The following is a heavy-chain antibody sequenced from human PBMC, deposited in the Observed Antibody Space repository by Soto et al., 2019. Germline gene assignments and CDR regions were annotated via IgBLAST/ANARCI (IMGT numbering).Heavy chain of an antibody. J-gene: IGHJ1*01. CDR1: GFTFSSYG. CDR2: ISYDGSNK. V-gene: IGHV3-30*18. Sequence: GGSLRLSCAASGFTFSSYGMHWVRQAPGKGLEWVAVISYDGSNKYYADSVKGRFTISRDNSKNTLYLQMNSLRAEDTAVYYCAKDPGDTIFGVVIEGTEYFQHWGQGTLVTVSS. D-gene: IGHD3-3*01. CDR3: AKDPGDTIFGVVIEGTEYFQH.